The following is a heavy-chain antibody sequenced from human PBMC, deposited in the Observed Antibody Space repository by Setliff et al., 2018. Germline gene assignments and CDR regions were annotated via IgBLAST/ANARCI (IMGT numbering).Heavy chain of an antibody. CDR1: GGSLSGAS. CDR3: ARGIGTLDISRYFDY. V-gene: IGHV4-59*08. D-gene: IGHD5-12*01. Sequence: SETLSLTCTVSGGSLSGASIVTWIRQPPGKGLEFIGYVFYNGATKYDPSLKSRVTMSVDTSKNQFSLNLTSVTAADTAVYYCARGIGTLDISRYFDYWGQGTLVTVSS. J-gene: IGHJ4*02. CDR2: VFYNGAT.